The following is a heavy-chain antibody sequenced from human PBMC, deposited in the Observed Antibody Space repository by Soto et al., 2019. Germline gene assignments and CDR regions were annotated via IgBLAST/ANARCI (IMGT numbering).Heavy chain of an antibody. Sequence: PGGSLRLSCAASGFTFSTYWMSWVRQAPGKGLEWVANIKKDGSETYYVDSVKGRFTISRDNAKNSLYLQMNSLRAEDTAVYYCTTDYSGSWYFHFDRWGQGTQVTVSS. CDR2: IKKDGSET. V-gene: IGHV3-7*04. D-gene: IGHD2-15*01. CDR3: TTDYSGSWYFHFDR. J-gene: IGHJ4*02. CDR1: GFTFSTYW.